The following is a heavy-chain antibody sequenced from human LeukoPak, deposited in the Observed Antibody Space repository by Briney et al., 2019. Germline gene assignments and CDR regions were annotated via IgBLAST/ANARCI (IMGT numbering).Heavy chain of an antibody. D-gene: IGHD3-10*01. CDR2: IYSSGTI. CDR3: TRDSGTTGEVKFDP. V-gene: IGHV4-4*07. J-gene: IGHJ5*02. CDR1: GDSISSYY. Sequence: SETLSLTCTVSGDSISSYYWSWIRQPAGKGLEWIGRIYSSGTITYNPSLQSRVTMSVDTSKNEFSLKMSSVTAADTAVYYCTRDSGTTGEVKFDPWGQGTLVAVSS.